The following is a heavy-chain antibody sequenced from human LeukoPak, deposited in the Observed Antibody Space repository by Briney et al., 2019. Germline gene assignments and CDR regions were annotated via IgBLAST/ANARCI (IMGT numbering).Heavy chain of an antibody. J-gene: IGHJ1*01. CDR3: AREFTSSSTAYFHH. CDR1: GFTFSSYS. D-gene: IGHD6-6*01. CDR2: LSGSSRYI. Sequence: PGGSLRLSCAASGFTFSSYSMNWVRQAPGKGLEWVSSLSGSSRYIYYADSVKGRFTISRDNAKNSLYLQMNSLRAEDTAVYYCAREFTSSSTAYFHHWGQGSLVTVSS. V-gene: IGHV3-21*01.